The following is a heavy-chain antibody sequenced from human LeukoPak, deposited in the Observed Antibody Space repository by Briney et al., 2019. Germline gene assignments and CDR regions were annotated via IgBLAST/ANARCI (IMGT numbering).Heavy chain of an antibody. Sequence: SETLSLTCTVSGGSISSSSYYWGWIRQPPGKGLEWIGSIYYSGSTYYNPSLKSRVTISVDTSKNQFSLELSSVTAADTAVYYCARVSSPLGYCSSTSCLKDYWGQGTLVTVSS. V-gene: IGHV4-39*07. CDR3: ARVSSPLGYCSSTSCLKDY. J-gene: IGHJ4*02. CDR2: IYYSGST. D-gene: IGHD2-2*01. CDR1: GGSISSSSYY.